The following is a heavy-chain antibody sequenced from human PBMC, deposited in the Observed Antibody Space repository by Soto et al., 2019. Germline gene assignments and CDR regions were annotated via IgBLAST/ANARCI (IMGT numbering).Heavy chain of an antibody. V-gene: IGHV1-8*01. Sequence: QVHLVQSGAEVKKPGASVKVSCKASGYTFTSYDINWVRQATGQGLEWMGWMNPNSGNTGYAQKFQGRVTMTRNTSIITAYMELSSLRSEDTAVYYCARWPDGYYYYGMDVWGQGTTVTVSS. J-gene: IGHJ6*02. CDR3: ARWPDGYYYYGMDV. CDR2: MNPNSGNT. CDR1: GYTFTSYD.